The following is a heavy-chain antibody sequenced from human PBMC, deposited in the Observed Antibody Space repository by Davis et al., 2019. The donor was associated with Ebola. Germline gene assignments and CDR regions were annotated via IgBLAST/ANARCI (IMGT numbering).Heavy chain of an antibody. V-gene: IGHV3-11*06. CDR2: ISGDSLYT. Sequence: GGSLRLSCAASGFTFTDYYMGWIRQAPGKGLEWVSYISGDSLYTNYADSVRGRLTISRDNAKNSLYLQIDSLRAEDTAVYHCARGGYYDSNGYSHAAFDIWGQGTVVTVSS. CDR1: GFTFTDYY. D-gene: IGHD3-22*01. J-gene: IGHJ3*02. CDR3: ARGGYYDSNGYSHAAFDI.